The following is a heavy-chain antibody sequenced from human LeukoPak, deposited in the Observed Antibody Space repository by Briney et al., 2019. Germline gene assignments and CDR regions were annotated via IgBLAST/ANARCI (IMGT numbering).Heavy chain of an antibody. V-gene: IGHV3-23*01. CDR3: AKMPVSTRSKYYFDY. Sequence: GGSLRLSCAASGFTFSSYAMSWVRQAPGKGLEWVSAISGSGGSTYYADSVKGRFTISRDNSKDTLYLQMDSLRAEDTAVYYCAKMPVSTRSKYYFDYWGQGTRVTVSS. J-gene: IGHJ4*02. CDR2: ISGSGGST. D-gene: IGHD5/OR15-5a*01. CDR1: GFTFSSYA.